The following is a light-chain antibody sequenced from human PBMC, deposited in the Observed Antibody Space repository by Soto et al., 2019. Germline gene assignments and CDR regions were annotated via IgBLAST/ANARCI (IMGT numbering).Light chain of an antibody. CDR2: GAS. CDR3: QQYGSSGT. J-gene: IGKJ1*01. V-gene: IGKV3-20*01. CDR1: QSVSSSY. Sequence: EIVLTQSPGTLSLSPGERATLSCRASQSVSSSYLAWYQQKPGQAPRLLIYGASSRATGIPDRFSGSGSGTDFTLTISNLEPEDFAVYYCQQYGSSGTFGQGTKV.